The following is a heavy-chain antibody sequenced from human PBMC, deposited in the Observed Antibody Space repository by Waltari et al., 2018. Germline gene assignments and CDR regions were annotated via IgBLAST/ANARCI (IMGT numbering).Heavy chain of an antibody. CDR1: GYTFTGYY. J-gene: IGHJ6*03. Sequence: QVQLVQSGAEVKKPGASVKVSCKASGYTFTGYYMHWVRQAPGQGLEWMGWINPNSGGTNYAQKFQVRVTMTRDTSISTAYMELSRLRSDDTAVYYCARGGESIAARGYGYYYYYMDVWGKGTTVTVSS. CDR2: INPNSGGT. CDR3: ARGGESIAARGYGYYYYYMDV. D-gene: IGHD6-6*01. V-gene: IGHV1-2*02.